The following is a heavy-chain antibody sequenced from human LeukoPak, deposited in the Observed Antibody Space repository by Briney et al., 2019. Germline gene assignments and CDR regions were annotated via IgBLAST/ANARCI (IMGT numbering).Heavy chain of an antibody. CDR2: INHSGST. Sequence: SETLSLTCAVYGESFSGYYWSWLRQPPGKGLEWIGEINHSGSTNYNPSLKSRVTISVDTSKNQFSLKLSSVTAADTAVYYCARVGYYYDSSGYFYYYYYMDVWGKGTTVTVSS. J-gene: IGHJ6*03. V-gene: IGHV4-34*01. CDR3: ARVGYYYDSSGYFYYYYYMDV. CDR1: GESFSGYY. D-gene: IGHD3-22*01.